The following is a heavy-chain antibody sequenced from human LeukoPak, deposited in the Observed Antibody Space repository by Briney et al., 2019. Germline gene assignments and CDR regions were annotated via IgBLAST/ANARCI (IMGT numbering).Heavy chain of an antibody. D-gene: IGHD3-10*01. Sequence: GALRLSWVAYGFNFRGYSMNWGRQAPGKGVDWVSGISGTSSYMYYGDSVKGRFTVSRDNAKNSLYLQMESLRVEDTAVYYCARDLHYYGSGPWGQGTLVTVSS. CDR1: GFNFRGYS. J-gene: IGHJ5*02. V-gene: IGHV3-21*01. CDR2: ISGTSSYM. CDR3: ARDLHYYGSGP.